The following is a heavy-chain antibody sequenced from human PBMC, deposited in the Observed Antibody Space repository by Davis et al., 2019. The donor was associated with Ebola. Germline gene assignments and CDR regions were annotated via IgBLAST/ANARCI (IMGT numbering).Heavy chain of an antibody. CDR2: ISAYNGNT. J-gene: IGHJ6*02. CDR3: ARFLGAEYSSGWYYPYGMDV. Sequence: ASVKVSCKASGYTFTSYGISWVRQAPGQGLEWMGWISAYNGNTNYAQKLQGRVTMTTDTSTSTAYMELSRLRSDDTAVYYCARFLGAEYSSGWYYPYGMDVWGQGTTVTVSS. CDR1: GYTFTSYG. V-gene: IGHV1-18*01. D-gene: IGHD6-19*01.